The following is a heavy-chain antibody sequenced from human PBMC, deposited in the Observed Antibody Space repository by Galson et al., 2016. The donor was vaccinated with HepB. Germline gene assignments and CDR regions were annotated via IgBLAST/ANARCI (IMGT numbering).Heavy chain of an antibody. CDR1: GFTFSFYA. Sequence: SLRLSCAASGFTFSFYAMHWVRQAPGKGLEYVSAISGNGGSTYYADSVKGRFTISRDNSKNTLYLQMISLRTEDTAVYYCVKGGGYSSGWYKGAFDYWGQGTLSPSPQ. D-gene: IGHD6-19*01. J-gene: IGHJ4*02. V-gene: IGHV3-64D*06. CDR2: ISGNGGST. CDR3: VKGGGYSSGWYKGAFDY.